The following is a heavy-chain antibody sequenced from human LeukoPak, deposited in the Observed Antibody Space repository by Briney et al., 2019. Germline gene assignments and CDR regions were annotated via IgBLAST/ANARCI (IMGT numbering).Heavy chain of an antibody. CDR2: IYYSGST. D-gene: IGHD2-15*01. CDR1: GGSISSGGYY. V-gene: IGHV4-31*03. J-gene: IGHJ5*02. CDR3: ARASRGVVVAATQARWFDP. Sequence: SETLSLTCTVSGGSISSGGYYWSWIRQHPGKGLEWIGYIYYSGSTYYNPSLKSRVTISVDTSKNQFSLKLSSVTAADTAVYYCARASRGVVVAATQARWFDPWGQGTLVTASS.